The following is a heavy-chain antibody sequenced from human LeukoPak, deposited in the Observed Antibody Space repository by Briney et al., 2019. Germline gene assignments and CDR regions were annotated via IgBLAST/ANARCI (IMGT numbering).Heavy chain of an antibody. J-gene: IGHJ4*02. CDR1: GGTFSSYA. CDR3: ARATSSSSHSSSWFLPFDY. CDR2: IIPIFGTA. V-gene: IGHV1-69*13. Sequence: SVKVSCRASGGTFSSYAISWVRQAPGQGLEWMGGIIPIFGTANYAQKFQGRVTITADESTSTAYMELSSLRSEDTAVYYCARATSSSSHSSSWFLPFDYWGQGTLVTVSS. D-gene: IGHD6-13*01.